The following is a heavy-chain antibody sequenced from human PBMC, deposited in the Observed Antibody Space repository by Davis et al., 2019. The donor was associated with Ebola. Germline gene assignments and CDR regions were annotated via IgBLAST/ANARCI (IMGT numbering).Heavy chain of an antibody. V-gene: IGHV3-7*03. D-gene: IGHD3/OR15-3a*01. CDR3: ASGDGRGRSYDMDV. Sequence: GESLKISCAASGFTFSSYAMSWVRQAPGKRPEWVAIIKEDGGEKYYVDSVKGRFTISRDNAKNSLFLEMNSLRAEDTAFYYCASGDGRGRSYDMDVWGQGTTVTVSS. CDR1: GFTFSSYA. J-gene: IGHJ6*03. CDR2: IKEDGGEK.